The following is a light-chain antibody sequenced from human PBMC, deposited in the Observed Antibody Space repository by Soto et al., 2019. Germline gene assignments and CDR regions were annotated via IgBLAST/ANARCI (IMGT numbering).Light chain of an antibody. CDR2: STD. Sequence: QSALTQPPSPAGTPGQRVTIYCSGTNPNFGKIHVNWYNQLPGPAPKLLIYSTDQRPAGVPDPFSGSKYGSYSSLAISALQTDDEADYYCEAWYDSRSGLYLFGTGTKLTVL. J-gene: IGLJ1*01. CDR3: EAWYDSRSGLYL. CDR1: NPNFGKIH. V-gene: IGLV1-44*01.